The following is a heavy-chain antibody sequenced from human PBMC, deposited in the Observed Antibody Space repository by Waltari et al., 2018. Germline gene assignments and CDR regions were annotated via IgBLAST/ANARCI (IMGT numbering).Heavy chain of an antibody. CDR2: IDPEDDET. CDR1: GYTFTDVY. D-gene: IGHD2-21*01. V-gene: IGHV1-69-2*01. J-gene: IGHJ1*01. Sequence: EVQLVQSGAEVKKPGATVKISCKTSGYTFTDVYIHWVQQAPGNGLEWMGRIDPEDDETMYAEKFQDRVTITADTSTDTADMELSSLRSEDTAVYYCVTDKGVVIAFQHWGQGTVVTVSS. CDR3: VTDKGVVIAFQH.